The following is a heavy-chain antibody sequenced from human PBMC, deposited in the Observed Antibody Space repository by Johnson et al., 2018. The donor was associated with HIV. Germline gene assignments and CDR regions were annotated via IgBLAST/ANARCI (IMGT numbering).Heavy chain of an antibody. CDR3: ARLMAARTLDDAFDL. J-gene: IGHJ3*01. CDR2: IRFDGSSK. CDR1: GFIFRNYG. Sequence: QVQLVESGGGVVQPGGSLRLSCAASGFIFRNYGMHWVRQAPGNGLEWVAFIRFDGSSKYYADSVKGRFTISRDNSKNTLYLQMNRLRAEDTALYYCARLMAARTLDDAFDLWGQGTMVTVSS. V-gene: IGHV3-30*02. D-gene: IGHD6-13*01.